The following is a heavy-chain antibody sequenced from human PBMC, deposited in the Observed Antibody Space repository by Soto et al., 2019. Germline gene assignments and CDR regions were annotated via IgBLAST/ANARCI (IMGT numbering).Heavy chain of an antibody. CDR1: GFTFSSYA. V-gene: IGHV3-30-3*01. D-gene: IGHD5-12*01. J-gene: IGHJ6*02. Sequence: GVSLRLSCAASGFTFSSYAMHWVRQAPGKGLEWVAVISYDGSNKYYADSVKGRFTISRDNSKNTLYLQMNSLRAEDTAVYYCARDFSGGYDLAYYYYGMDVWGQGTTVTVSS. CDR2: ISYDGSNK. CDR3: ARDFSGGYDLAYYYYGMDV.